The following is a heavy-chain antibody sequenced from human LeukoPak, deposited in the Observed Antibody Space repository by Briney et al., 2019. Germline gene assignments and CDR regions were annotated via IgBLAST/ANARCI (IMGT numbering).Heavy chain of an antibody. D-gene: IGHD3-9*01. CDR2: IYTSGST. Sequence: SETLSLTCTVSGGSISSYYWSWIRQPAGKGLEWIGRIYTSGSTNYNPSLKSRVTMSVDTSKNQFSLKLSSVTAADTAVYYCARSGGWLLWGQSGNYWYFDLWGRGTLVTVSS. CDR3: ARSGGWLLWGQSGNYWYFDL. CDR1: GGSISSYY. V-gene: IGHV4-4*07. J-gene: IGHJ2*01.